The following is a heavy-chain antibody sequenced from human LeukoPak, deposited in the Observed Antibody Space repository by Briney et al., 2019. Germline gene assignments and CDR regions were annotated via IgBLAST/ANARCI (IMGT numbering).Heavy chain of an antibody. V-gene: IGHV3-30*18. CDR1: GFTFSSYG. CDR3: AKDSTVTNDY. Sequence: GGSLRLSCAASGFTFSSYGMHWVRQAPGKGLEWVAVISYDGSNKYYADSVKGRFTISRDNSKNTLYLQMNCLRAEDTAVYYCAKDSTVTNDYWGQGTLVTVSS. D-gene: IGHD4-17*01. J-gene: IGHJ4*02. CDR2: ISYDGSNK.